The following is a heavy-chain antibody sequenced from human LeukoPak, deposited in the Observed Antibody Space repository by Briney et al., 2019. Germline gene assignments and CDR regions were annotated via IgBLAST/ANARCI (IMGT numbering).Heavy chain of an antibody. CDR3: ARVRGDLVATIGFDY. CDR1: GYSFTSYW. V-gene: IGHV5-51*01. Sequence: GESLKISCKGSGYSFTSYWIGWVRQMPGKGLEWMGIIYPGDSDTRYSPSFQGQVTISADKSISTAYLQWSSLKASDTAMYYCARVRGDLVATIGFDYWGQGTLVTVSS. CDR2: IYPGDSDT. D-gene: IGHD5-12*01. J-gene: IGHJ4*02.